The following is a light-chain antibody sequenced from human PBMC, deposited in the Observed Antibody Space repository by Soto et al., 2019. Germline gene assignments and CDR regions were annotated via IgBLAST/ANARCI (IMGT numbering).Light chain of an antibody. V-gene: IGKV3-11*01. CDR2: DAS. CDR1: QSVTSY. Sequence: EIVLTQSPATLSLSPGERATLSCRASQSVTSYLAWYQQKPGKAPRLLIYDASKRATGISARFSGGGSGTDFTLTICSLETEDFAVYFWQQRSDWPRTFGGGTKVDIK. CDR3: QQRSDWPRT. J-gene: IGKJ4*01.